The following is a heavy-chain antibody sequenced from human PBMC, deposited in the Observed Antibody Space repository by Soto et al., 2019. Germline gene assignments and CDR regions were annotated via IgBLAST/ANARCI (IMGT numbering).Heavy chain of an antibody. CDR2: IYHSGST. Sequence: SETLSLTCAVSGGSISSGAYSWSWIRQPPGKGLEWVGYIYHSGSTYYNPSLKSRVTISVDTSKNQFSLKLSSVTTADTTVYYGARGSYYYDSSGYYHYGGQGPLVTVSS. V-gene: IGHV4-30-2*05. J-gene: IGHJ4*02. D-gene: IGHD3-22*01. CDR3: ARGSYYYDSSGYYHY. CDR1: GGSISSGAYS.